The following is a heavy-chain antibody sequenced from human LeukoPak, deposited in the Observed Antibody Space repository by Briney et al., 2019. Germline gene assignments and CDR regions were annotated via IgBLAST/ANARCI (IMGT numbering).Heavy chain of an antibody. Sequence: YSFTSXXXXGVRQXPGKXXXXMWIIYPGDSDTRYSPSFQGQVTISADKSISTAYLQWSSLKASDTAMYYCARLWRGGGYFDYWGQGTLVTVSS. V-gene: IGHV5-51*01. J-gene: IGHJ4*02. CDR1: YSFTSXX. CDR2: IYPGDSDT. D-gene: IGHD3-16*01. CDR3: ARLWRGGGYFDY.